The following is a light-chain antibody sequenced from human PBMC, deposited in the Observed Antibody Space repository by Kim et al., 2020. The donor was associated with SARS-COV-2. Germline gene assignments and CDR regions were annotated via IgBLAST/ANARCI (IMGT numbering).Light chain of an antibody. Sequence: GGPVTLTCASRTGAVTSGYYPNWFQQKPGQAPRALIYSTNNKRSWTPARFSGSLLGGKAALTLSGVQPEDEAEYYCLLYYGGAQLVFGGGTKLTVL. CDR2: STN. CDR3: LLYYGGAQLV. CDR1: TGAVTSGYY. V-gene: IGLV7-43*01. J-gene: IGLJ3*02.